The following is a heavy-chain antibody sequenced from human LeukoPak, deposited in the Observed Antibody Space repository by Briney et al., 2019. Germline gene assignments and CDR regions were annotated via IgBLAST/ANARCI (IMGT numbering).Heavy chain of an antibody. V-gene: IGHV4-39*01. D-gene: IGHD5-18*01. CDR2: IYYSGST. J-gene: IGHJ6*03. Sequence: PSETLSLTCTVSGGSISSSSYYWGWIRRPPGKGLEWIGSIYYSGSTYYNPSLKSRVTISVDTSKNQFSLKLSSVTAADTAVYYCARQGYSPYYYYYYMDVWGKGTTVTVSS. CDR1: GGSISSSSYY. CDR3: ARQGYSPYYYYYYMDV.